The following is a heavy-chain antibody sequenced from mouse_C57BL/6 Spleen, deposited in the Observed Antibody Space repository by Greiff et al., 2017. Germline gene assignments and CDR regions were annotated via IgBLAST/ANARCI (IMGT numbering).Heavy chain of an antibody. J-gene: IGHJ2*01. Sequence: VQLQQSGAELARPGASVKLSGKASGYTFTSYGIRWVKQRTGQGLEWIGEIYPRSGNTYYNEKFKGKATLTADKSSSTAYLELRSLTSEDSAIYVCARSHDGYGNFDYWGQGTTLTVSS. CDR1: GYTFTSYG. V-gene: IGHV1-81*01. CDR3: ARSHDGYGNFDY. CDR2: IYPRSGNT. D-gene: IGHD2-3*01.